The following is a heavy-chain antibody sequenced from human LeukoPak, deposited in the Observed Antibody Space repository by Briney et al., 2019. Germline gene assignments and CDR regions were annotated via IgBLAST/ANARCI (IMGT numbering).Heavy chain of an antibody. V-gene: IGHV3-30*04. Sequence: PGGSLRLSCAASGFTFSSYAMHWVRQAPGKGLEWVAVISYDGSNKYYADSVKGRFTISRENAKNSLYLQMNSLRAEDTAMYYCARHDSSGWYSVHYWGQGTLVTVSS. J-gene: IGHJ4*02. CDR1: GFTFSSYA. CDR3: ARHDSSGWYSVHY. D-gene: IGHD6-19*01. CDR2: ISYDGSNK.